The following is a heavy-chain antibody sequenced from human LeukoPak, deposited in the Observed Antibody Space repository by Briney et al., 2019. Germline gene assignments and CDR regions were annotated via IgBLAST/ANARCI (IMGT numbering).Heavy chain of an antibody. D-gene: IGHD1-26*01. J-gene: IGHJ4*02. CDR1: GFTFSSYG. CDR3: TTDGVGVAGATYDN. V-gene: IGHV3-23*01. Sequence: GGTLRLSCAASGFTFSSYGMSWVRQAPGKGLEWVSAISGSGCSTYYADSVKGRFTISRDNSKNTLYLQMNSLKTEATAVYYCTTDGVGVAGATYDNWGQGTLVSVSS. CDR2: ISGSGCST.